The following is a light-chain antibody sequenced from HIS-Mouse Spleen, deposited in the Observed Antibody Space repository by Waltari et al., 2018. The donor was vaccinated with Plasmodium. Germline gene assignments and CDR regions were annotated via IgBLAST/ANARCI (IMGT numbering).Light chain of an antibody. V-gene: IGLV3-9*01. CDR2: RDS. J-gene: IGLJ2*01. Sequence: SYELTQPLSVSVALGQTARITCGGNNIGSKNVHWYQQKPGQAPVLVIYRDSNRPSGIPGRFSGANSGNTATLTISRDEAGDEADYYCQVWDSSTVVFGGGTKLTVL. CDR3: QVWDSSTVV. CDR1: NIGSKN.